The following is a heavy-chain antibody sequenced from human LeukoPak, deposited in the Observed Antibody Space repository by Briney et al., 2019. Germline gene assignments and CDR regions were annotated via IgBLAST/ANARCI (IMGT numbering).Heavy chain of an antibody. CDR2: INFDGSST. CDR1: GFTLSNYW. V-gene: IGHV3-74*01. Sequence: GGSLRLSCAASGFTLSNYWMHWVRQVPGEGLVWVSRINFDGSSTNYADPVKGRFTISRDNSKNTLYLQMNSLRAEDTAVYYCARYSGTTRRAFDYWGQGTLVTVSS. CDR3: ARYSGTTRRAFDY. J-gene: IGHJ4*02. D-gene: IGHD1-26*01.